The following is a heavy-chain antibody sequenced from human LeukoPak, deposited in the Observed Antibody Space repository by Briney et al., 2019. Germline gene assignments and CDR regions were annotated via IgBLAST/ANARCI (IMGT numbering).Heavy chain of an antibody. D-gene: IGHD1-14*01. V-gene: IGHV4-39*07. CDR3: ARDSEQPYYYMDV. J-gene: IGHJ6*03. Sequence: SETLSLTCTVSGGSISSSSYYWGWIRQPPGKGLEWIGSIYYSGSTYYNPSLKSRVTISVDTSKNQFSLKLNSVTAADTAVYYCARDSEQPYYYMDVWGKGTTVTVSS. CDR2: IYYSGST. CDR1: GGSISSSSYY.